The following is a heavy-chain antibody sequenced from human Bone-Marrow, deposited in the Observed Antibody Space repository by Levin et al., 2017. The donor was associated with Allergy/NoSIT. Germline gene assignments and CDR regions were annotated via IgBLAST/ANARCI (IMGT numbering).Heavy chain of an antibody. CDR2: ITWDSRNI. Sequence: PGGSLRLSCAASGFTFNDYTMHWVRQAPGKGLEWVSLITWDSRNIYYADSVEGRFTISRDNSKNSLYLQVSSLRFEDTAFYYCAKEHNSGWPTFDCWGPGTLVTVSS. CDR3: AKEHNSGWPTFDC. V-gene: IGHV3-43*01. J-gene: IGHJ4*02. CDR1: GFTFNDYT. D-gene: IGHD6-19*01.